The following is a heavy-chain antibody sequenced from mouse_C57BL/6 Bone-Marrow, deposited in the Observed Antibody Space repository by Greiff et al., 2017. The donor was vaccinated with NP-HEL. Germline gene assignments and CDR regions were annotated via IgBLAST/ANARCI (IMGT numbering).Heavy chain of an antibody. CDR2: ISSGGDYI. Sequence: EVMLVESGEGLVKPRGSLKLSCAASGFTFSSYAMSWVRQTPEKRLEWVAYISSGGDYIYYADTVKGRFTISRDNARNTLYLQMSSLKSEDTAMYYCTRSPYYSNPDWYFDVWGTGTTVTVSS. D-gene: IGHD2-5*01. J-gene: IGHJ1*03. V-gene: IGHV5-9-1*02. CDR1: GFTFSSYA. CDR3: TRSPYYSNPDWYFDV.